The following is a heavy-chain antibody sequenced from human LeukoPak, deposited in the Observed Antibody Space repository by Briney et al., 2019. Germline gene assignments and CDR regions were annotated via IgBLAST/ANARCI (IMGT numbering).Heavy chain of an antibody. J-gene: IGHJ4*02. D-gene: IGHD6-13*01. Sequence: GGSLRLSCAASGFTFSSYSMNWVRQAPGKGLEWVSSISSSSSYIYYADSVKGRFTIPRDNAKNSLYLQMNSLRAEDTAVYYCARVPFTGIAAAGDGGDDYWGQGTLVTVSS. CDR2: ISSSSSYI. CDR3: ARVPFTGIAAAGDGGDDY. CDR1: GFTFSSYS. V-gene: IGHV3-21*01.